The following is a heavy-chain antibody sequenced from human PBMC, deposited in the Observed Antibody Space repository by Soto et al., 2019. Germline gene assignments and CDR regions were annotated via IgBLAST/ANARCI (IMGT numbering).Heavy chain of an antibody. CDR2: ISYDGGNK. J-gene: IGHJ5*02. V-gene: IGHV3-30*18. D-gene: IGHD3-10*01. Sequence: VAGISYDGGNKDYADSVRGRFTISRDESKNTLSLQMNSLRAEDTAMYYCAKVPGMVRGVIAGSWGQGTLVTVSS. CDR3: AKVPGMVRGVIAGS.